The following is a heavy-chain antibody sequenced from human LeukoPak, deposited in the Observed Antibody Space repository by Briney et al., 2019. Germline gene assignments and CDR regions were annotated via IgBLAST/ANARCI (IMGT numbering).Heavy chain of an antibody. Sequence: SVKVPCKASGGTFSSYAISWVRQAPGQGLEWMGGIIPIFGTANYAQKFQGRVTITADESTSTAYMELSSLRSEDTAVYYCARVVVPAAIDYGMDVWGQGTTVTVSS. J-gene: IGHJ6*02. V-gene: IGHV1-69*13. D-gene: IGHD2-2*02. CDR2: IIPIFGTA. CDR1: GGTFSSYA. CDR3: ARVVVPAAIDYGMDV.